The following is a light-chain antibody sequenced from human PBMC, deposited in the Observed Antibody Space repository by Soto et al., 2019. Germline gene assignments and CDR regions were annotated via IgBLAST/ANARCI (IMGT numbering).Light chain of an antibody. V-gene: IGKV3-11*01. J-gene: IGKJ5*01. CDR3: QQRQYWPPIA. Sequence: SPGERATLSCRASLNVNSYLAWYQQKPGQAPRLLIYDASNRAAGIPARFSGSGSGTDFTLTISSLEPEDFAIYYCQQRQYWPPIAFGQGTRLEIK. CDR2: DAS. CDR1: LNVNSY.